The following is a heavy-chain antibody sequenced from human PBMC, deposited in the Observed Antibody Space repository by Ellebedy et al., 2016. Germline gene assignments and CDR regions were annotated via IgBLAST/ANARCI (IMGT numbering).Heavy chain of an antibody. J-gene: IGHJ3*02. CDR1: GYGFNSFNSYW. V-gene: IGHV5-51*01. CDR2: IYPGDSDT. CDR3: ARPIRAGNDAFDI. D-gene: IGHD3-10*01. Sequence: GESLKISCKGSGYGFNSFNSYWIGWVRQMPGKGLEWMGIIYPGDSDTRYSPSFQGQVTISADMSINTAYLQWTSLKASDTAMYYCARPIRAGNDAFDIWGQGTMVTVS.